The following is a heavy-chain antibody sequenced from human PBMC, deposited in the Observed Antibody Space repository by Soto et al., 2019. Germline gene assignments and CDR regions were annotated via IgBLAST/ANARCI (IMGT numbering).Heavy chain of an antibody. CDR3: ARVAGGYSYGPFDY. V-gene: IGHV3-30-3*01. J-gene: IGHJ4*02. D-gene: IGHD5-18*01. Sequence: GGSLRLSCAASGFTFSSYAMHWVRQAPGKGLEWVAVISYDGSNKYYADSVKGRFTISRDNSKNTLYLQMNSLRAEDTAVYYCARVAGGYSYGPFDYWGQGTLVTVSS. CDR2: ISYDGSNK. CDR1: GFTFSSYA.